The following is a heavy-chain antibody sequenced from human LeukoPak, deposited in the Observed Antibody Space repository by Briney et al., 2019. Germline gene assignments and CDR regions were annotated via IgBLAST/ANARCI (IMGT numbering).Heavy chain of an antibody. J-gene: IGHJ5*02. D-gene: IGHD3-3*01. Sequence: PSETLSLTCTVSGGSISSYYWSWIRQPPGKGLEWIGEINHSGSTNYNPSLKSRVTISVDTSKNQFSLKLSSVTAADTAVYYCARGQRTTIFGVVIRYNWFDPWGQGTLVTVSS. V-gene: IGHV4-34*01. CDR2: INHSGST. CDR3: ARGQRTTIFGVVIRYNWFDP. CDR1: GGSISSYY.